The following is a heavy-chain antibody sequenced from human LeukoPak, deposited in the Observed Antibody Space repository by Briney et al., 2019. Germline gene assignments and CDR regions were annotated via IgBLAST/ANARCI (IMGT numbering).Heavy chain of an antibody. Sequence: SETLSLTCTVSGGSISSYYWSWIRQPPGKGLEWIGYIYYSGSTNYNPSLKSRVTISVDTSKNQFSLKLSSVTAADTAVYYCARRGLSGYIVYWGQGTLVTVSS. V-gene: IGHV4-59*08. CDR2: IYYSGST. D-gene: IGHD1-26*01. CDR3: ARRGLSGYIVY. CDR1: GGSISSYY. J-gene: IGHJ4*02.